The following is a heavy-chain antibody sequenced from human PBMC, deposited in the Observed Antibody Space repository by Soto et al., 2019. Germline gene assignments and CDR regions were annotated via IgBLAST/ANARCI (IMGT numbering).Heavy chain of an antibody. V-gene: IGHV3-53*01. Sequence: PGGSLRLSCAASGITVITNYFSWVRQAPGQGLEWVSGIYSDGSTYYADSVKGRFTISRDNSKSTLYLQMNSLRAEDTALYYCAKGRSYYYYYGVDVWGQGTTVTVSS. J-gene: IGHJ6*02. CDR1: GITVITNY. CDR3: AKGRSYYYYYGVDV. CDR2: IYSDGST.